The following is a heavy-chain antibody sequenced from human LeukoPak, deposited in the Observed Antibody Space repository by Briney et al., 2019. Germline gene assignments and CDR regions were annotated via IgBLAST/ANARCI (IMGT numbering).Heavy chain of an antibody. J-gene: IGHJ4*02. D-gene: IGHD6-6*01. CDR1: GGTFSSYA. V-gene: IGHV1-46*01. Sequence: ASVKVSCKASGGTFSSYAISWVRQAPGQGLEWMGIINPSGGSTSYAQKFQGRVTMTRDTSTSTVYMELSSLRSEDTAVYYCARVGEYSSSPLDYWGQGTLVTVSS. CDR2: INPSGGST. CDR3: ARVGEYSSSPLDY.